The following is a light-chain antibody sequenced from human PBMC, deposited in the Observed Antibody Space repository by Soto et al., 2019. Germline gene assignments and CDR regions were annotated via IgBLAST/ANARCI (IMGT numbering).Light chain of an antibody. J-gene: IGKJ1*01. V-gene: IGKV3D-20*02. CDR2: DAS. CDR3: QQRSNWWT. CDR1: QSVSSSY. Sequence: EMVLTLAPGALSLSTGERATLSCRASQSVSSSYLAWYQQKPGQAPRLLIYDASNRATGIPARFSGSGSGTDFTLAISSLEPEDFAVYYCQQRSNWWTFGQGTKVAIK.